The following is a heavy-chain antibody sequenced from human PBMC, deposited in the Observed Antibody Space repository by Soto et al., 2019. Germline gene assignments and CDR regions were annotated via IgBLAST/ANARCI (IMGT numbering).Heavy chain of an antibody. D-gene: IGHD4-17*01. CDR2: INPNSGGT. Sequence: ASVKVSCKASGYTFTGYYMHWVRQAPGQGLEWMGWINPNSGGTNYAQKFQGRVTMTRDTSISTAYMELSRLRSDDTAVYYCARVRRGKNYGDYVGYFDYWGQGTLVTVSS. J-gene: IGHJ4*02. V-gene: IGHV1-2*02. CDR3: ARVRRGKNYGDYVGYFDY. CDR1: GYTFTGYY.